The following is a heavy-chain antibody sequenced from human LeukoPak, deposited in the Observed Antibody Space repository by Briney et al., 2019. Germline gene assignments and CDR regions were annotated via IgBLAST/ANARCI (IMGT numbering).Heavy chain of an antibody. D-gene: IGHD2-15*01. CDR2: ISWNSGSI. CDR3: AKGVVPPFDAFDI. Sequence: GRSLRLSCAASGFTFDDYAMHWVRPAPGKGLEWVSGISWNSGSIGYADSVKGRFTISRDNAKNSLYLQMNSLRAEDTALYYCAKGVVPPFDAFDIWGQGTMVTVSS. J-gene: IGHJ3*02. V-gene: IGHV3-9*01. CDR1: GFTFDDYA.